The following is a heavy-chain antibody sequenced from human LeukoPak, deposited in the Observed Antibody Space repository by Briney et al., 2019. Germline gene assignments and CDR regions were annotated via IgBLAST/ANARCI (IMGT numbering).Heavy chain of an antibody. Sequence: ASVKVSCKASGYTFTGYYMHWVRQAPGQGLEWMGWINPNSGGTNYAQKLQGRVTMTTDTSTSTAYMELRSLRSDDTAVYYCARDAPYYYDSSGSWGARDYWGQGTLVTVSS. V-gene: IGHV1-2*02. D-gene: IGHD3-22*01. CDR3: ARDAPYYYDSSGSWGARDY. CDR1: GYTFTGYY. J-gene: IGHJ4*02. CDR2: INPNSGGT.